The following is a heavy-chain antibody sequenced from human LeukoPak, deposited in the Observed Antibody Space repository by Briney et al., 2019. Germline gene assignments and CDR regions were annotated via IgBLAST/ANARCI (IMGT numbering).Heavy chain of an antibody. D-gene: IGHD3-16*01. CDR3: ARGDLYDGGGRNWFDP. J-gene: IGHJ5*02. CDR1: GDSMRSFY. Sequence: SETLSLTCTVSGDSMRSFYWSFIRRPPRKGLEWRGRIHTSGTTWYNASLKSRVAMSVDTSKNQFSLRLTSVTAADTAVYYCARGDLYDGGGRNWFDPWGQGTLVTVSS. V-gene: IGHV4-4*07. CDR2: IHTSGTT.